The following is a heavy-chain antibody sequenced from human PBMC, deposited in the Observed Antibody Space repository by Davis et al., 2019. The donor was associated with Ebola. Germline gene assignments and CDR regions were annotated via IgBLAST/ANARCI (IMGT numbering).Heavy chain of an antibody. Sequence: ASVKVSCKASGYTFTGYYIHWVRQAPGQGLEWMGWINPNSGGTNYAQKFQGRVTMTRDTSINTAYMELSRLRSDDTAVYYCARDLKIVEGRSRGYFDLWGRGTLVTVSS. CDR2: INPNSGGT. CDR3: ARDLKIVEGRSRGYFDL. CDR1: GYTFTGYY. V-gene: IGHV1-2*02. D-gene: IGHD2-21*01. J-gene: IGHJ2*01.